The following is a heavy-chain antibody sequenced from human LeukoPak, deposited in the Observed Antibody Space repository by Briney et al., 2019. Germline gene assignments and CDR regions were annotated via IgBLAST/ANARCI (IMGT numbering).Heavy chain of an antibody. Sequence: ASVKVSCKFSGNXLTKLSMHWVRQPPGKGPEWMGGFEPEDGKIICAQKFEGRLTMTEDTSTETAYMELSSLRSEDTAVYYCAASSPYNWKAHDFWGQGSLVIVSS. CDR2: FEPEDGKI. D-gene: IGHD1-1*01. J-gene: IGHJ4*02. V-gene: IGHV1-24*01. CDR3: AASSPYNWKAHDF. CDR1: GNXLTKLS.